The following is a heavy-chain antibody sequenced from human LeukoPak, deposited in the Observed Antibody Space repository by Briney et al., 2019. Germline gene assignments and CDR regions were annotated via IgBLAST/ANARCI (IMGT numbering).Heavy chain of an antibody. D-gene: IGHD2-2*01. CDR3: AKERYIVVVPAAVVDY. CDR1: GFTFSSYA. CDR2: ISGSGGST. J-gene: IGHJ4*02. Sequence: PGGSLRLSCAASGFTFSSYAMSWVRQAPGRGLEWVPAISGSGGSTYYADSVKGRFTISRDNSKNTLYLQMNSLRAEDTAVYYCAKERYIVVVPAAVVDYWGQGTLVTVSS. V-gene: IGHV3-23*01.